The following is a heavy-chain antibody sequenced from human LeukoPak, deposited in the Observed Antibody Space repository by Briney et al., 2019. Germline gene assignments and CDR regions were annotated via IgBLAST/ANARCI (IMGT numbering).Heavy chain of an antibody. CDR2: ISGSTTDI. Sequence: GGSLRLSCAASGFTFSSYAMSWVRQAPGKGLEWVSYISGSTTDIYYADSVKGRFTISGDNAKRSVYLQMNSLGVEDTAVYYCARDIHSVAFDIWGQGTMVTVSS. CDR1: GFTFSSYA. J-gene: IGHJ3*02. V-gene: IGHV3-21*01. CDR3: ARDIHSVAFDI.